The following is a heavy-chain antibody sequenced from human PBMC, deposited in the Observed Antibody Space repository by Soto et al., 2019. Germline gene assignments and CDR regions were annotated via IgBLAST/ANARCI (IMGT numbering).Heavy chain of an antibody. V-gene: IGHV1-69*13. J-gene: IGHJ6*02. CDR1: RGTFSSYA. CDR2: IIPIFGTA. CDR3: ARERGYSYAGYWYYYGMDF. Sequence: ASVKVSCKASRGTFSSYAISSVRQAPGQGLEWMGGIIPIFGTANYAQKFQGRVTITADESTSTAYMELSSLRSEDTAVYYCARERGYSYAGYWYYYGMDFWGPGTTVTVS. D-gene: IGHD5-18*01.